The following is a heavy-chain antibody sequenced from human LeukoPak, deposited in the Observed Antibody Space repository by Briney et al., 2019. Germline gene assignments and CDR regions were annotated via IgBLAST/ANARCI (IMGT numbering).Heavy chain of an antibody. J-gene: IGHJ4*02. CDR3: ARGRWELSL. Sequence: GGSLRLSCIASGFTFSNYWMSWVRQAPGKGLEWVANIKQDGSDKNYVDSTKGRFTISRDNAKNSVSLLMNSLRVEDTAVYYCARGRWELSLWGQGTLVTVSS. CDR1: GFTFSNYW. V-gene: IGHV3-7*01. D-gene: IGHD1-26*01. CDR2: IKQDGSDK.